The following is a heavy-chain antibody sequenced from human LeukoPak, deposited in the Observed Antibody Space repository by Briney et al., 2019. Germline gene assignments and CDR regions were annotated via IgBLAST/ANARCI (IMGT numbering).Heavy chain of an antibody. D-gene: IGHD3-22*01. Sequence: SVKVSCKASGGTFSSYAISWVRQAPGQGLEWMGGIIPIFGTANYAQKFQGRVTITTDESTSTAYMELSSLRSEDTAVYYCATDSSGYSHYYYYMDVWGKGTTVTVSS. CDR3: ATDSSGYSHYYYYMDV. V-gene: IGHV1-69*05. CDR2: IIPIFGTA. J-gene: IGHJ6*03. CDR1: GGTFSSYA.